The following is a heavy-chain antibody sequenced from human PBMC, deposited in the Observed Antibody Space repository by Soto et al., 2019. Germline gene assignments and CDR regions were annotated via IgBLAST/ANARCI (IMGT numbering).Heavy chain of an antibody. D-gene: IGHD5-12*01. CDR1: GFTFSSYW. V-gene: IGHV3-7*03. CDR2: IKQDGSEK. CDR3: AREGYSGYEDYFDY. Sequence: PGGSLRLSCAASGFTFSSYWMSWVRQAPGKGLEWVANIKQDGSEKYYVDSVKGRFTISRDNAKNSLYLQMNSLRAEDTAVYYCAREGYSGYEDYFDYWGQGTLVTVSS. J-gene: IGHJ4*02.